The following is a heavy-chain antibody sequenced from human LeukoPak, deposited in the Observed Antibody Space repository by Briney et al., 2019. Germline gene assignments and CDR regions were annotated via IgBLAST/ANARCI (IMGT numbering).Heavy chain of an antibody. J-gene: IGHJ4*02. CDR3: ARVLKRGDY. CDR2: ISSSSSTI. CDR1: GFTFSSYS. V-gene: IGHV3-48*01. D-gene: IGHD3-10*01. Sequence: PGGSLRLSCAASGFTFSSYSMSWVRQAPGKGLEWVSYISSSSSTIYYADSVKGRFTISRDNAKNSLYLQMNSLRAEDTAVYYCARVLKRGDYWGQGTLVTVSS.